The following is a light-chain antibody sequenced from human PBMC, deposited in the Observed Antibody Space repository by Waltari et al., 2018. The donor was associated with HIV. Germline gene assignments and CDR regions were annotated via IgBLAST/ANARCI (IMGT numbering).Light chain of an antibody. CDR3: SSYTSISTLV. CDR2: EVS. CDR1: SSDVGRYDH. Sequence: QSALTQPASVSGSPGQSITISCTGTSSDVGRYDHVSWYQQHPGKAPKFMIYEVSNRPSGVSNRFSGSKSGNTASLTISGLQAEDEADYYCSSYTSISTLVFGGGTKLTVL. V-gene: IGLV2-14*01. J-gene: IGLJ3*02.